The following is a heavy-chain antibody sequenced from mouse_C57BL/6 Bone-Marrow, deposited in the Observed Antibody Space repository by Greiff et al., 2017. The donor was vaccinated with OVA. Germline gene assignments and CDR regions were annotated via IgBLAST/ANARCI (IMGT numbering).Heavy chain of an antibody. V-gene: IGHV1-82*01. D-gene: IGHD4-1*01. CDR2: IYPGDGDT. CDR1: GYAFSSSW. Sequence: QVQLKESGPELVKPGASVKISCKASGYAFSSSWMNWVKQRPGKGLEWIGRIYPGDGDTNYNGKFKGKATLTADKSSSTAYMQLSSLTSEDSAVYFCASPNWDGAYWGQGTLVTVSA. CDR3: ASPNWDGAY. J-gene: IGHJ3*01.